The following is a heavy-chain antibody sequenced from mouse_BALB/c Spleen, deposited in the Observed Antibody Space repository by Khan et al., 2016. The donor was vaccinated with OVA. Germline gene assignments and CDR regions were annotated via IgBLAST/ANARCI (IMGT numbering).Heavy chain of an antibody. D-gene: IGHD6-1*01. V-gene: IGHV2-3*01. J-gene: IGHJ4*01. CDR3: AGFEASYYAMDY. CDR2: IWGDGSI. CDR1: GFSLTSYG. Sequence: QVQLQQPGPGLVAPSQSPSITCTVSGFSLTSYGVSWVRQPPGKGLEWLGVIWGDGSINYHSTLKSRLGISKDNSTSQVFLKLNSLQTDDTATYYCAGFEASYYAMDYWGQGTSVTVSS.